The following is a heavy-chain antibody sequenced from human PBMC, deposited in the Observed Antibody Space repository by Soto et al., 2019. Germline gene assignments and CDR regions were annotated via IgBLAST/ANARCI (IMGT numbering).Heavy chain of an antibody. CDR2: IYYSGST. CDR3: ARANYYYDRSGYLYYFDY. Sequence: SETLSLTCTVSCGSISTYYWSWIRQPPGKGLEWIGYIYYSGSTNYNPSLKSRGTISVDTSKNQFSLKLRSVTAADTAVYYCARANYYYDRSGYLYYFDYWGQGTLVTVSS. CDR1: CGSISTYY. D-gene: IGHD3-22*01. V-gene: IGHV4-59*01. J-gene: IGHJ4*02.